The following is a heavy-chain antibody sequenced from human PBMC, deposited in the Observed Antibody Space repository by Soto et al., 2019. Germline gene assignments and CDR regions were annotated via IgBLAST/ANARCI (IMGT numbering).Heavy chain of an antibody. CDR3: TRDDEVLTGPEAFDI. J-gene: IGHJ3*02. D-gene: IGHD2-21*02. V-gene: IGHV3-49*05. CDR2: IRSKAYGGTI. CDR1: GFTFGHYA. Sequence: EVQLVESGGGLVNPGRSLRLSCTTSGFTFGHYAINWFRQAPGKGLEWVSFIRSKAYGGTIQYAASVKGRFIISRDDSKSIAYLQMNSLKPEDTAVYYCTRDDEVLTGPEAFDIWGQGTMVIVSS.